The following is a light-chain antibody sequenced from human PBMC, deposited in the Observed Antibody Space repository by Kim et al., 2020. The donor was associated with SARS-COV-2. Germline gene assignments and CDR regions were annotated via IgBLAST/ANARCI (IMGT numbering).Light chain of an antibody. CDR2: DNV. V-gene: IGLV1-40*01. Sequence: QSVLTQPPSVSGAPGQRVTISCTGSSTNIGAYHDVHWYQQLPGTAPKLLIYDNVNRPSGVPDRFSGSKSGSSASLVITGLQAEDEADYYCQSYDRSLGCSVFGGGTKLTVL. CDR3: QSYDRSLGCSV. CDR1: STNIGAYHD. J-gene: IGLJ3*02.